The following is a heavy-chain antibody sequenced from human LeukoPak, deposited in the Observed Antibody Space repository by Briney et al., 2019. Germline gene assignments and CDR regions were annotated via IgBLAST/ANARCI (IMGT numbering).Heavy chain of an antibody. Sequence: PGGSLRLSCGASGFTFGTYWMHWGRQAPGKGLVWGSGINSDGGTTTYADSVKGRFTISRDNAKNTLYLQMNNLRAEDTAIYYCATDSYVSGSYYRLFYWGQGTLVTVSS. CDR2: INSDGGTT. J-gene: IGHJ4*02. D-gene: IGHD3-10*01. V-gene: IGHV3-74*01. CDR3: ATDSYVSGSYYRLFY. CDR1: GFTFGTYW.